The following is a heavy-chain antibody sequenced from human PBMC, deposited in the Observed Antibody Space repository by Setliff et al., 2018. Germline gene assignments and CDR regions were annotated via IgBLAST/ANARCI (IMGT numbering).Heavy chain of an antibody. D-gene: IGHD3-10*01. V-gene: IGHV3-21*06. Sequence: LRLSCEASGFTFSDNGMAWVRQSPGMGLEWVASISSSSTKIFYAGTVRGRVNIDRDNAKNSLYLQRSSLRVEDTAVYFCARSESCGSRHCSPYDYWGQGALVTVS. J-gene: IGHJ4*02. CDR2: ISSSSTKI. CDR3: ARSESCGSRHCSPYDY. CDR1: GFTFSDNG.